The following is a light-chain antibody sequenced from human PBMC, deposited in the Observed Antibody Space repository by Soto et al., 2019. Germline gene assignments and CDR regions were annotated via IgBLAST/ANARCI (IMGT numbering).Light chain of an antibody. Sequence: DIQMTQFPSTLSASVGVRVTITCRASQSISDWLAWYQQKPGKAPKFLIYKASNLESGVPSRFSGSGSGTEFTLTISSVQPDDFATYYCQYYDSYSWTFGQGTKVEIK. J-gene: IGKJ1*01. CDR1: QSISDW. CDR3: QYYDSYSWT. CDR2: KAS. V-gene: IGKV1-5*03.